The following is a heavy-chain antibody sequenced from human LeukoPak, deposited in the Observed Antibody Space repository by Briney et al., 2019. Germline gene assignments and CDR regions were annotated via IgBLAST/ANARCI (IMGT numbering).Heavy chain of an antibody. CDR2: ISSSSSYI. CDR3: ASGSLVPAASGDYYYYMDV. CDR1: GFTFSSYS. Sequence: GGSLRLSCAASGFTFSSYSMNWVRQAPGKGLEWVSSISSSSSYIYYADSVKGRFTISRDNAKNSLYLQMNSLRAEDTAVYYCASGSLVPAASGDYYYYMDVWGKGTTVTVSS. V-gene: IGHV3-21*01. J-gene: IGHJ6*03. D-gene: IGHD2-2*01.